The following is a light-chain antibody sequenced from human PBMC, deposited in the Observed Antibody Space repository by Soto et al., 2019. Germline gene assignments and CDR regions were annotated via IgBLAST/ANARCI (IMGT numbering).Light chain of an antibody. CDR1: QSISIW. J-gene: IGKJ5*01. Sequence: IHMTHSPSTLSASFGDTVTITCRASQSISIWLAWYQQKPGKAPKLLIYKASSLASGVPSRFRGSGSGTEFTLTISGLLPEDFAAYNCQQLYNLPLTFGQGTRMEIK. CDR2: KAS. CDR3: QQLYNLPLT. V-gene: IGKV1-5*03.